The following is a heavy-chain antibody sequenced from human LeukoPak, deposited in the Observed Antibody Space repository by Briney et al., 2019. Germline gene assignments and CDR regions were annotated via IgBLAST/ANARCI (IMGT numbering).Heavy chain of an antibody. J-gene: IGHJ4*02. V-gene: IGHV3-23*01. CDR1: GFAFSSYA. CDR3: TIDLMTGFSSGWHFGY. Sequence: GGSLRLSCAASGFAFSSYAMSWVRQAPGKGLEWVSAIIASGGSTYYADSVKGRFTISRDNSKNTLFLQMTSLRAEDTAVYYCTIDLMTGFSSGWHFGYWGQGTLATVSS. CDR2: IIASGGST. D-gene: IGHD6-19*01.